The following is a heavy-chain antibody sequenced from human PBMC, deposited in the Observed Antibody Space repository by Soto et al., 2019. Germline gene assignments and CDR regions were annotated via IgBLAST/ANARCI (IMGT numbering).Heavy chain of an antibody. D-gene: IGHD6-13*01. CDR3: ARADVVYSSSWYGYFDY. J-gene: IGHJ4*02. Sequence: SETLSLTCTVSGGSISSGGYYWSWIRQHPGKGLEWIGYIYYSGSTYYNPSLKSRVTISVDTSKNQFSLKLSSVTAADTAVYYCARADVVYSSSWYGYFDYWGQGTLVTVS. V-gene: IGHV4-31*03. CDR2: IYYSGST. CDR1: GGSISSGGYY.